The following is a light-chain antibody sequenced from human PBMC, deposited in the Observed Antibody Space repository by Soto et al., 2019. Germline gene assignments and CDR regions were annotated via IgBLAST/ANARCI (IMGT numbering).Light chain of an antibody. Sequence: DIQMTQSPSSLSASVRDRVTXXXXVSHSISSYLNWYEQKPGKAPKLLIYAASSLQSGVPSRFGGSGSGTDFTLTISSLQPEDFATYYCQQSYSTPRTFGQGTRLEIK. CDR1: HSISSY. J-gene: IGKJ5*01. V-gene: IGKV1-39*01. CDR2: AAS. CDR3: QQSYSTPRT.